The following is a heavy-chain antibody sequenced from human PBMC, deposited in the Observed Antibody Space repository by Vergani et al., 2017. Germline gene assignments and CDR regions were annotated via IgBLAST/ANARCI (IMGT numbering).Heavy chain of an antibody. CDR1: GFTFSSDS. CDR3: ARDLGTKLGFQILTYFDY. V-gene: IGHV3-48*02. Sequence: EVQLVESGGGLVQPGGSLRLSCAASGFTFSSDSMNWVRQAPGKGLEWVSYISSSSSTIYYADSVKGRFTISRDNAKNSLYLQMNSLRDEDTAVYYCARDLGTKLGFQILTYFDYWGQGTLVTVSS. D-gene: IGHD7-27*01. J-gene: IGHJ4*02. CDR2: ISSSSSTI.